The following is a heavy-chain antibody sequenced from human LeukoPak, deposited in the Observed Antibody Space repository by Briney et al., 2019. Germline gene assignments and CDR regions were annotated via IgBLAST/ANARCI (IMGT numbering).Heavy chain of an antibody. D-gene: IGHD2-21*02. Sequence: PSEILSLTCAVYGGSFSGYYWSWIRQPPGKGLEWIGEINHSGSTNYNPSLKSRVTISVDTSKNQFSLKLSSVTAADTAVYYCARARATVVTASNWFDPWGQGTLVTVSS. CDR2: INHSGST. CDR3: ARARATVVTASNWFDP. J-gene: IGHJ5*02. CDR1: GGSFSGYY. V-gene: IGHV4-34*01.